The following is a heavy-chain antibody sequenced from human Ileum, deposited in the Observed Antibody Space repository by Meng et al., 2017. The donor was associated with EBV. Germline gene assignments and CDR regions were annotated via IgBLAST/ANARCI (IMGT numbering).Heavy chain of an antibody. CDR3: ARVLRGPNFFDY. Sequence: QSLQQQYGSGPGTLSPTPSLTLALPGGSISSRCYSWTWSRQPPGKGLELIGSVYHSGTSCHNPSIKSRVNMLVDRSKNKVSLKLTSVTAAATAVYYWARVLRGPNFFDYWGQGTLVTVSS. CDR2: VYHSGTS. V-gene: IGHV4-30-2*01. CDR1: GGSISSRCYS. D-gene: IGHD3-10*01. J-gene: IGHJ4*02.